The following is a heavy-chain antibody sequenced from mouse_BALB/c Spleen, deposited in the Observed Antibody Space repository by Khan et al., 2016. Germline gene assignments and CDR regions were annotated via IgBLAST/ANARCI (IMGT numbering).Heavy chain of an antibody. V-gene: IGHV9-3-1*01. CDR2: INTYTGEP. CDR3: AGWLCQAPYHALDY. CDR1: GYTFTNYG. D-gene: IGHD6-1*01. J-gene: IGHJ4*01. Sequence: QIQLVQSGPELKKPGETVKISCKASGYTFTNYGMNWVKQAPGKGIKWMGWINTYTGEPPYADAFKGRFAFSLETSASSAYLQINTLKNEDTATYFCAGWLCQAPYHALDYWGQGTSVTVSS.